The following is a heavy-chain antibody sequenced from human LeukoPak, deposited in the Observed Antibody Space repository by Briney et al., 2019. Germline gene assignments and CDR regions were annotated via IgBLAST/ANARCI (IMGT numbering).Heavy chain of an antibody. CDR1: GYTFTNYY. CDR2: INPSGGST. CDR3: ARDSRKAAGVDY. J-gene: IGHJ4*02. V-gene: IGHV1-46*01. D-gene: IGHD6-13*01. Sequence: ASVKVSCKASGYTFTNYYMHWVRQAPGQGLEWMGIINPSGGSTNYAQKFQGRVTMTRDMSTSTVYMELSSLRSEDTAVYYCARDSRKAAGVDYWGQGTLVTVSS.